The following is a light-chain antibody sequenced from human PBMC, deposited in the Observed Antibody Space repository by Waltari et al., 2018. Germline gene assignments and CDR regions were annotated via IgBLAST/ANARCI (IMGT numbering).Light chain of an antibody. J-gene: IGKJ1*01. CDR1: QTIFLF. V-gene: IGKV1-39*01. Sequence: DIQMTQSPSSLSASLGDRVTIPCRPSQTIFLFLNWYQQRPGKGPNRLIYGASNLHMRVPSRFSGSGSGTDFTLTISNLLPEDVATYYCQESFTSPRTFGHGTKVEI. CDR2: GAS. CDR3: QESFTSPRT.